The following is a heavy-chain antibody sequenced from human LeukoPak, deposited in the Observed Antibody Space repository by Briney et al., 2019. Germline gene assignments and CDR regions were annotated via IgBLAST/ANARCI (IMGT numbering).Heavy chain of an antibody. D-gene: IGHD3-22*01. V-gene: IGHV4-39*01. J-gene: IGHJ4*02. CDR3: ASTIYLYYYDSSGYYSLPFDY. CDR1: GGSISSSSYY. Sequence: PSETLSLTCTASGGSISSSSYYWGWIRQPPGKGLEWIGSIYYSGSTYYNPSLKSRVTISVDTSKNQFSLKLSSVTAADTAVYYCASTIYLYYYDSSGYYSLPFDYWGQGTLVTVSS. CDR2: IYYSGST.